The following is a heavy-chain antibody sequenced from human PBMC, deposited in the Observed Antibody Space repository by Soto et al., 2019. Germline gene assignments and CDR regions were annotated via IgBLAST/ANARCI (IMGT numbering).Heavy chain of an antibody. CDR1: GFTFSTYG. J-gene: IGHJ3*01. D-gene: IGHD2-21*02. V-gene: IGHV3-23*01. Sequence: EVQVLESGGGLVQPGGSLRLSCAASGFTFSTYGMSWVRQAPGKGLEWVSDLSGSGRSTYYTDSVKGRFTISRETSKNPLYLQMSTVSAADTAVYYCARLPILACGERRIDAFDFWGQGTMVTVSS. CDR2: LSGSGRST. CDR3: ARLPILACGERRIDAFDF.